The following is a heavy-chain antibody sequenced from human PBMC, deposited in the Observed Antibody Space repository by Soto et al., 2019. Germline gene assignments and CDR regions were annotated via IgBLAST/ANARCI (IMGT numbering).Heavy chain of an antibody. J-gene: IGHJ3*01. V-gene: IGHV3-7*01. CDR3: AREGRLMGAFDV. CDR2: IHPDGSGR. D-gene: IGHD3-10*01. Sequence: EVHLVESGGGLVQPGGSLRLSCAASGFTFSMYWMAWGRHIPGKGLEWVANIHPDGSGRYYVDSVKGRFTISRDNAKNSLYLQMNSLRAEDTSVYYCAREGRLMGAFDVWGQGTVVAVSS. CDR1: GFTFSMYW.